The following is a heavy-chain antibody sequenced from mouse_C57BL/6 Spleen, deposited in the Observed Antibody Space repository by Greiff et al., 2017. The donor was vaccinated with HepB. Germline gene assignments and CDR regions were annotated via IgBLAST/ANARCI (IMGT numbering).Heavy chain of an antibody. CDR2: IDPSDSYT. D-gene: IGHD1-1*01. V-gene: IGHV1-69*01. CDR1: GYTFTSYW. Sequence: QVQLQQSGAELVMPGASVKLSCKASGYTFTSYWMHWVKQRPGQGLEWIGEIDPSDSYTNYNQKFKGKSTLTVDKSSSTAYMQLSSLTSEDSAVYYCARHYYGSSSHAMDYWGQGTSVTVSS. CDR3: ARHYYGSSSHAMDY. J-gene: IGHJ4*01.